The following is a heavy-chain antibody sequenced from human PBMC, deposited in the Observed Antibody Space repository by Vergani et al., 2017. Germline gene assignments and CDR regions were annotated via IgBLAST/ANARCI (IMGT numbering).Heavy chain of an antibody. CDR3: ARDLAYYDFWSGYYSYYYGMDV. CDR1: GFTFSSYS. D-gene: IGHD3-3*01. Sequence: VQLVESGGGVVQPGGSLRLSCAASGFTFSSYSMNWVRQAPGKGLEWVSSISSSSSYIYYADSVKGRFTISRDNAKNSLYLQMNSLRAEDTAVYYCARDLAYYDFWSGYYSYYYGMDVWGQGTTVTVSS. J-gene: IGHJ6*02. V-gene: IGHV3-21*01. CDR2: ISSSSSYI.